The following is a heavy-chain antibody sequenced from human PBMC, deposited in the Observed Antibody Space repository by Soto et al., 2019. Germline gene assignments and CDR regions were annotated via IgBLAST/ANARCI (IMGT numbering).Heavy chain of an antibody. Sequence: TGGSLRLSCAASGFTFSSYGMHWVRQAPGKGLEWVAVISYDGSNKYYADSVKGRFTISRDNSKNTLYLQMNSLRAEDTAVYYCAKDLRAAVYYYGMDVWGQGTTVTVSS. J-gene: IGHJ6*02. CDR3: AKDLRAAVYYYGMDV. V-gene: IGHV3-30*18. CDR1: GFTFSSYG. D-gene: IGHD6-13*01. CDR2: ISYDGSNK.